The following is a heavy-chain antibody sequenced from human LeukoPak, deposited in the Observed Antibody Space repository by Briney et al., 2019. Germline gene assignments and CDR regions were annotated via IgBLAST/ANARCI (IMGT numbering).Heavy chain of an antibody. J-gene: IGHJ4*02. CDR2: IYYSGST. CDR1: GGSISSSSYY. D-gene: IGHD3-22*01. V-gene: IGHV4-39*07. CDR3: ARGSNWRDYYDRSGYRYF. Sequence: PSETLSLTCTVSGGSISSSSYYWGWIRQPPGKGLEWIGSIYYSGSTYYNPSLKSRVTISVDTSKNQFSLKLSSVTAADTAVYYCARGSNWRDYYDRSGYRYFWGQGTLVTVSS.